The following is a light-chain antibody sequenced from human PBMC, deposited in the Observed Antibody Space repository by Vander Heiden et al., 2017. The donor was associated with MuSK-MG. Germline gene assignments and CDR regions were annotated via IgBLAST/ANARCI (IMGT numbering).Light chain of an antibody. J-gene: IGLJ1*01. CDR3: AAWDDSLNGYV. V-gene: IGLV1-44*01. Sequence: QSVLTQPPSASGTPGPWVTISCSGSSTNIGSNPVNWYQQLPGTAAKLLIYSNDQRPSGVPDRFSGSKSGTSASLAISGLQSEDEADYYCAAWDDSLNGYVFGTGTKVTVL. CDR2: SND. CDR1: STNIGSNP.